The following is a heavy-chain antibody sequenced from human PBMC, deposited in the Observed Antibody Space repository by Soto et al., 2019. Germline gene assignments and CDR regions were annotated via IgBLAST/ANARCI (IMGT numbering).Heavy chain of an antibody. Sequence: PSDTLSLTCAVSGGSVSSDRNYWNWIRQPPGKGLEWIGYMYYSGSTNYNPSLKSRVTISVDTSKNQFSLKLTSVTAADTAVYYCARGSHCGGDCYSGYYYYYGMDVWGQGTTVTSP. J-gene: IGHJ6*02. V-gene: IGHV4-61*01. CDR2: MYYSGST. CDR3: ARGSHCGGDCYSGYYYYYGMDV. D-gene: IGHD2-21*02. CDR1: GGSVSSDRNY.